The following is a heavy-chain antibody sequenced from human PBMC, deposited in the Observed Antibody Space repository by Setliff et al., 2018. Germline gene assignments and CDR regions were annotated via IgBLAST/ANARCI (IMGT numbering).Heavy chain of an antibody. CDR1: GYTFTSYA. CDR3: ARASRFGTIRYRGDYYMDV. V-gene: IGHV7-4-1*02. CDR2: INTKTGNP. Sequence: ASVKVSCKASGYTFTSYAVNWVRQAPGQGFEWMGWINTKTGNPSYAQGFTGRFVFSLDTSVSTAYLQISSLKSEDSAVYYCARASRFGTIRYRGDYYMDVWGKGTTVTVSS. J-gene: IGHJ6*03. D-gene: IGHD5-12*01.